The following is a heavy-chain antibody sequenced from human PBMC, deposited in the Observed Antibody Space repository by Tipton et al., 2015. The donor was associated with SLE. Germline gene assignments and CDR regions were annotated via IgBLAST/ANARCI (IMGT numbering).Heavy chain of an antibody. Sequence: SLRLSCAASGFTFSSYAMPWVRQAPGKGLEYVSAISSNGGSTYYANSVKGRFTISRDNSKNTLYLQMGSLRAEDMAVYYCASLDYGDYEYFDLWGRGTLVTVSS. CDR1: GFTFSSYA. CDR2: ISSNGGST. J-gene: IGHJ2*01. D-gene: IGHD4-17*01. CDR3: ASLDYGDYEYFDL. V-gene: IGHV3-64*01.